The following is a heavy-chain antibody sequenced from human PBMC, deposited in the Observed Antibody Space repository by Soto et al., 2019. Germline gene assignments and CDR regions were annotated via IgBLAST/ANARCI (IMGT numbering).Heavy chain of an antibody. V-gene: IGHV1-2*04. Sequence: ASVKVSCKASGYTFTGYYMHWVRQAPGQGLEWMGWINPNSGGTNYAQKFQGWVTMTRDTSISTAYMELSRLRSDDTAVYYCASSANGGYLGYYYGMDVWGQGTTVTVSS. CDR2: INPNSGGT. CDR3: ASSANGGYLGYYYGMDV. CDR1: GYTFTGYY. J-gene: IGHJ6*02. D-gene: IGHD3-22*01.